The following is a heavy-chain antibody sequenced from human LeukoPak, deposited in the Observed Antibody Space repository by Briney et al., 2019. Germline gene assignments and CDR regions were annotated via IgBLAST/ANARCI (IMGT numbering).Heavy chain of an antibody. CDR3: VKDLTYNFNFFDY. D-gene: IGHD5-24*01. Sequence: GRSLRLSCAASGFTFSNYALHWVRQAPGKGLEWVAVISYDGSNKFYADSVRGRFTISRDNSKNTLFLQMNSLSAEDMALYYCVKDLTYNFNFFDYWGQGTLVTVSS. CDR2: ISYDGSNK. V-gene: IGHV3-30*04. CDR1: GFTFSNYA. J-gene: IGHJ4*02.